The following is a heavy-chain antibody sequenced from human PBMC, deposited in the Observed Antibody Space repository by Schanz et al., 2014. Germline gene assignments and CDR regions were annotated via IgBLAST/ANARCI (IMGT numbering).Heavy chain of an antibody. J-gene: IGHJ4*02. CDR3: TRDTDYHFDY. CDR1: GFTFSSSW. D-gene: IGHD4-17*01. V-gene: IGHV3-74*01. Sequence: VQLVESRGGVVQPGGSLRLSCAASGFTFSSSWMHWVRQAPGKGLVWVSRTSHDGSFTTFADSVKGRFTISRDNARNTLYLQMNSLRAEDTAVYYCTRDTDYHFDYWGQGTLVTVSS. CDR2: TSHDGSFT.